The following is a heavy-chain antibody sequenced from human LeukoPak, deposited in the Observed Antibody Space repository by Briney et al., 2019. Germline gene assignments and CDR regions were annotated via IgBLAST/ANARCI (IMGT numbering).Heavy chain of an antibody. Sequence: GASVKVSCKASGGTFSSYAISWVRQAPGQGLEWMGRIIPILGIANYAQKFQGRVTITADKSTSTAYMELSSLRSEDTAVYYCARGYYDSSGYYYWGQGALVTVSS. CDR2: IIPILGIA. CDR3: ARGYYDSSGYYY. J-gene: IGHJ4*02. D-gene: IGHD3-22*01. CDR1: GGTFSSYA. V-gene: IGHV1-69*04.